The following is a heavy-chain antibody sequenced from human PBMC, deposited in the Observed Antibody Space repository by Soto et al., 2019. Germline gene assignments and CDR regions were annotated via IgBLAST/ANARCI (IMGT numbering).Heavy chain of an antibody. Sequence: QVQLQESGPGLVKPSETLSLTCTVSGGSISSYYWSWIRQPPGKGLEWIGYIYYSGSTNYNPSLKSRVTISVDTSKNQFSLKLSSVTAADTAVYYCARGGYSGYDLPGSLPNYFDYWGQGTLVTVSS. CDR2: IYYSGST. CDR3: ARGGYSGYDLPGSLPNYFDY. D-gene: IGHD5-12*01. V-gene: IGHV4-59*01. CDR1: GGSISSYY. J-gene: IGHJ4*02.